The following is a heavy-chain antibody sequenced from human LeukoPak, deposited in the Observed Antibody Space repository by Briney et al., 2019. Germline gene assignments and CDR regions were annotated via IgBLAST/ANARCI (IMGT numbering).Heavy chain of an antibody. CDR1: GGSISSGGYY. D-gene: IGHD5-18*01. Sequence: PSETLSLTCTVSGGSISSGGYYWSWIRQHPGKGLEWIGYIYYSGSTYYNPSLKSRVTISVDTSKNQFSLKLSSVTAADTAVYYCARVRDTAMVSFSYFDYWGRGTLVTVSS. CDR2: IYYSGST. CDR3: ARVRDTAMVSFSYFDY. J-gene: IGHJ4*02. V-gene: IGHV4-31*03.